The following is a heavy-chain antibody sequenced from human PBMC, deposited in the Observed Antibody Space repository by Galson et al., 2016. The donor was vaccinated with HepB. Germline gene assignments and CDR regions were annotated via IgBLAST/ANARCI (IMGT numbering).Heavy chain of an antibody. D-gene: IGHD3-9*01. Sequence: SLRLSCAASGFTFSNYAMSWVRQAPGKGLEWVSAISGSGDTTYYADSVKGRFTISRDKSKNTLYLQMNSLRVEDTALYYCAREHFDWLLDYWGQGTLVTVSS. CDR2: ISGSGDTT. J-gene: IGHJ4*02. V-gene: IGHV3-23*01. CDR1: GFTFSNYA. CDR3: AREHFDWLLDY.